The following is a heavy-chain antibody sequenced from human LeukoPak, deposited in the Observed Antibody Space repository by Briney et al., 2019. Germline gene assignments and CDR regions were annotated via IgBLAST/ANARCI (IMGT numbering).Heavy chain of an antibody. Sequence: SQTLSLTCTVSGGSISSGSYYWSWIRQPAGKGLEWIGRIYTSGSTNYNPSLKSRVTISVDTCKNQFSLKPSSVTAADTAVYYCALGRGSYYRTTEYFQHWGQGTLVTVSS. CDR3: ALGRGSYYRTTEYFQH. J-gene: IGHJ1*01. V-gene: IGHV4-61*02. CDR2: IYTSGST. CDR1: GGSISSGSYY. D-gene: IGHD1-26*01.